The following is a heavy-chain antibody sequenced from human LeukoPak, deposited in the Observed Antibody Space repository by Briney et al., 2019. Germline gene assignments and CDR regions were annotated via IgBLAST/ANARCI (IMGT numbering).Heavy chain of an antibody. J-gene: IGHJ4*02. Sequence: GGSLRLSCAASGFTFSSYGMHWVRQAPGKGLEWVAVIWYDGSNKYYADSVKGRFIISRDNSKNPLYLQMNSLRAEDTAVYYCAKDSTAAAGTAFDYWGQGTVVTVSS. CDR2: IWYDGSNK. CDR3: AKDSTAAAGTAFDY. V-gene: IGHV3-33*06. CDR1: GFTFSSYG. D-gene: IGHD6-13*01.